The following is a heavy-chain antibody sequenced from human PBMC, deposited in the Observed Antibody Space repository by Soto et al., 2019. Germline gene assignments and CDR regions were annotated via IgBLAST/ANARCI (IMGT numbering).Heavy chain of an antibody. J-gene: IGHJ4*02. CDR1: GGSFSGYY. Sequence: QVQLQQWGAGLLKPSETLSLTCAVYGGSFSGYYWSWVRQPPGKGLEWIGEIERGGSTNYNPSLKSRVAISVDTSKNQSSLKVNSVTAADTAVYYCARGYGSGSYWAYWGQGTLVTVSS. V-gene: IGHV4-34*02. CDR3: ARGYGSGSYWAY. CDR2: IERGGST. D-gene: IGHD3-10*01.